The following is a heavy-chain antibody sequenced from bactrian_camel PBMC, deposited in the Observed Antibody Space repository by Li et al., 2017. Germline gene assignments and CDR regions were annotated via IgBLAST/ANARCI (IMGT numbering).Heavy chain of an antibody. CDR3: AAEEGGGCYLPFRASDFSV. J-gene: IGHJ6*01. CDR2: IASGGST. CDR1: GTANNLRY. Sequence: QLVESGGDSVQAGESLTLSCEVSGTANNLRYMAWFRQAPGKEREEVADIASGGSTYYANSLKGRFTISRGDNKNTVYLENNFLKPEDTAMYYCAAEEGGGCYLPFRASDFSVWGQGTQVTVS. D-gene: IGHD5*01. V-gene: IGHV3S53*01.